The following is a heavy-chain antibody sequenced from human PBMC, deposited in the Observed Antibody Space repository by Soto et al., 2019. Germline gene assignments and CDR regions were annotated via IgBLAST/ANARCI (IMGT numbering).Heavy chain of an antibody. J-gene: IGHJ2*01. CDR2: INHSGST. Sequence: QVQLQQWGAGLLKPSETLSLTCAVYGGSFSGYYWSWIRQPPGKGLEWIGEINHSGSTNYNPSLKSRVTIXXDXSXXQFSLKLSSVTAADTAVYYCAKDSSGYRHYWYFDLWGRGTLVTVSS. V-gene: IGHV4-34*01. CDR3: AKDSSGYRHYWYFDL. D-gene: IGHD3-22*01. CDR1: GGSFSGYY.